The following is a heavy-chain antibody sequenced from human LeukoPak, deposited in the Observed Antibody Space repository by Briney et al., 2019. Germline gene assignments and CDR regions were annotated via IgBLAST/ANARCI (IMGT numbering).Heavy chain of an antibody. V-gene: IGHV4-4*07. J-gene: IGHJ4*02. CDR1: GGSISSYY. D-gene: IGHD2-2*01. Sequence: KPSETLSLTCTVSGGSISSYYWSWIRQPAGKGLEWIGHIYTSGSTNYNPSLKSRVTMSVDTSKNQFSLNLSSVTAADTAVYYCARDPPAAMGYYFDYWGQGTLVTVSS. CDR2: IYTSGST. CDR3: ARDPPAAMGYYFDY.